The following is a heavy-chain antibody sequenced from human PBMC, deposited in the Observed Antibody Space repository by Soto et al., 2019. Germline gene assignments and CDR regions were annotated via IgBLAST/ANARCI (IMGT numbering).Heavy chain of an antibody. V-gene: IGHV4-34*01. CDR1: GGSFSGYY. J-gene: IGHJ5*02. Sequence: ETLSLTCAVYGGSFSGYYWSWIRQPPGKGLEWIGEINHSGSTNYNPSLKSRVTISVDTSKNQFSLKLSSVTAADTAVYYCARLCSGGSCPADRCPWGQGTLVTVSS. CDR2: INHSGST. CDR3: ARLCSGGSCPADRCP. D-gene: IGHD2-15*01.